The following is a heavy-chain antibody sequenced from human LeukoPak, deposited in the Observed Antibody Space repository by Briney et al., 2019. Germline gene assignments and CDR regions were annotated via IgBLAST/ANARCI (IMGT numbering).Heavy chain of an antibody. D-gene: IGHD3-10*01. CDR2: IYSGGTT. CDR1: GFTFSSYW. CDR3: ASPPYYYGSGTYGE. J-gene: IGHJ4*02. Sequence: GVLRLSCAASGFTFSSYWMHWVRQAPGKGLEWVSVIYSGGTTYYADSVKGRFTISRDNSKNTLYLQMNSLRAEDTAVYYCASPPYYYGSGTYGEWGQGTLVTVSS. V-gene: IGHV3-53*01.